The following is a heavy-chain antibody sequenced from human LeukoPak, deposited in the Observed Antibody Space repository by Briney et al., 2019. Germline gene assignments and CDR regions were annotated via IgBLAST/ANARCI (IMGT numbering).Heavy chain of an antibody. V-gene: IGHV3-23*01. Sequence: HSGGSLRLSCAASGFTFTSYAMSWVRQAPGKGLEWVSVLSGGGDSTYYADSVKGRFTISRDNSKNTLYLQMNSLRAEDTAVYYCAKEKGFWRKNYFDYWGQGTLVTVSS. D-gene: IGHD3-3*01. CDR1: GFTFTSYA. CDR2: LSGGGDST. CDR3: AKEKGFWRKNYFDY. J-gene: IGHJ4*02.